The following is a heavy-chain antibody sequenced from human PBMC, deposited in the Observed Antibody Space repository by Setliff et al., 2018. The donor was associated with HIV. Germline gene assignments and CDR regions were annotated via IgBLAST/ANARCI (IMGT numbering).Heavy chain of an antibody. CDR2: IYYSGST. CDR1: GGSISSYY. J-gene: IGHJ5*02. D-gene: IGHD3-9*01. Sequence: PSETLSLTCTVSGGSISSYYWSWIRQPPGKGLEWIGYIYYSGSTNYNPSLKGRVNISVDTSKNQFSLKLSSVTAADTAVYYCARVYYDILTGYPQGWFDPWGQGTLVTVSS. CDR3: ARVYYDILTGYPQGWFDP. V-gene: IGHV4-59*01.